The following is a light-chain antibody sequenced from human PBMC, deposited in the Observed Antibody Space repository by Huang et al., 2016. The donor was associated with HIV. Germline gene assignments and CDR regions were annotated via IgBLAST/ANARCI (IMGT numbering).Light chain of an antibody. CDR1: QSLLQTTGQNR. CDR2: LGS. V-gene: IGKV2-28*01. Sequence: DIVMTQSPLSLPVAPGQPASISCKSSQSLLQTTGQNRLDWYLQKSGRSPQLLIYLGSNRASGVPDRFTGSGSGSDFTLEISRVEADDVGIYYCMQGLQTPPTFGQGTKLEI. CDR3: MQGLQTPPT. J-gene: IGKJ2*01.